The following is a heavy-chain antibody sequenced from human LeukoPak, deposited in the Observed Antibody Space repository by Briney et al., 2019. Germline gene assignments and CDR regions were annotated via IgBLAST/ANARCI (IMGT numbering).Heavy chain of an antibody. D-gene: IGHD6-13*01. J-gene: IGHJ4*02. Sequence: KPSETLSLTCTVSGGSISSYYWSWIRQPPGKGLEWIGYIYYSGTTNYNPSLKSRVTISVDTSKNQFSLKLSSVTAADAAVYYCARGVYIAAAQYGYWGQGTVVTVSS. CDR3: ARGVYIAAAQYGY. V-gene: IGHV4-59*01. CDR2: IYYSGTT. CDR1: GGSISSYY.